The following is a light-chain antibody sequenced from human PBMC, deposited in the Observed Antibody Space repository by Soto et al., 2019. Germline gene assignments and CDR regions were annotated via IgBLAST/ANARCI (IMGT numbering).Light chain of an antibody. V-gene: IGKV3-20*01. CDR2: GAS. Sequence: EMVVAQSPGSRPRSQRERATLSARVSHSVSNNYLAWYQQKPGQAPRLLIYGASTMATGIPDRFSGSGSGTDFTLTISSLEPEDFAVYYCQQYGSSPRTFGRGTKVDI. J-gene: IGKJ1*01. CDR3: QQYGSSPRT. CDR1: HSVSNNY.